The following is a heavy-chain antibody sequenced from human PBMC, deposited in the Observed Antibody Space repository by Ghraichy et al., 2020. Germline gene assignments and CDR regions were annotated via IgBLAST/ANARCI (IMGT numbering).Heavy chain of an antibody. J-gene: IGHJ5*02. D-gene: IGHD3-16*01. Sequence: SETLSLTCTVSGGSISSYYWSWIRQPPGKGLEWIGYIYYSGSTNYNPSLKSRVTISVDTSKNQFSLKLSSVTAADTAVYYCARQDRAGGWFDPWGQGTLVTVSS. CDR1: GGSISSYY. CDR2: IYYSGST. CDR3: ARQDRAGGWFDP. V-gene: IGHV4-59*08.